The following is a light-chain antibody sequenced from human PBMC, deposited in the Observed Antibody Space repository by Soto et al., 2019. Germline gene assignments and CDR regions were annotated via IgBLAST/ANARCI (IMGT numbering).Light chain of an antibody. V-gene: IGLV2-14*03. J-gene: IGLJ1*01. CDR3: SPYTSSSTYG. Sequence: QSVLTQPASVSWSPGQSITISFTGTSSDVGGYNYVSWYQQHPGKAPKLMIYDVSNRPSGVSNRFSGSKSGNTASLTFSGLQAEDEADYYCSPYTSSSTYGFGTGTKVTVL. CDR2: DVS. CDR1: SSDVGGYNY.